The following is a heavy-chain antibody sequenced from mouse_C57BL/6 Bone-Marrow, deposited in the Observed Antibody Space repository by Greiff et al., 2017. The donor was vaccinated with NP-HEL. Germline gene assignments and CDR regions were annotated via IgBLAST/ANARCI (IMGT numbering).Heavy chain of an antibody. Sequence: QVHVKQSGPELVKPGASVKLSCKASGYTFTSYDINWVKQRPGQGLEWIGWIYPRDGSTKYNEQFKGKATLTVDPSSSTAYMERHSLTSEDSAVYFCARTLYYYSSWFAYWGQGTLVTVSA. D-gene: IGHD1-1*01. CDR3: ARTLYYYSSWFAY. CDR2: IYPRDGST. CDR1: GYTFTSYD. J-gene: IGHJ3*01. V-gene: IGHV1-85*01.